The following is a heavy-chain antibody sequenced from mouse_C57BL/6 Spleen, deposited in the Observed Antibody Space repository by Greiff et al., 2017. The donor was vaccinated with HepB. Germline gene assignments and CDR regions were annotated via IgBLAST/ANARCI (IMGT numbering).Heavy chain of an antibody. CDR1: GFSLTSYG. CDR3: AKITTVVALWYFDV. Sequence: VMLVESGPGLVQPSQSLSITCTVSGFSLTSYGVHWVRQSPGKGLEWLGVIWRGGSTDYNAAFMSRLSITKDNSKSQVFFKMNSLQADDTAIYYCAKITTVVALWYFDVWGTGTTVTVSS. V-gene: IGHV2-5*01. CDR2: IWRGGST. J-gene: IGHJ1*03. D-gene: IGHD1-1*01.